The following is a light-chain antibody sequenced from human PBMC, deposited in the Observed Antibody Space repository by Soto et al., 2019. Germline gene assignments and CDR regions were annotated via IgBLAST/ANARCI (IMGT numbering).Light chain of an antibody. J-gene: IGKJ2*03. Sequence: EIVLTQSPGTLSLSPGERATLSCRASQSVSSSNLAWYQHKPGQPPRLVMYGASSRATGIPDRFSGSGSGTDFTLTISRLEPEDVAIYYCQQYGSSPVSFGQGTKLEIK. V-gene: IGKV3-20*01. CDR2: GAS. CDR3: QQYGSSPVS. CDR1: QSVSSSN.